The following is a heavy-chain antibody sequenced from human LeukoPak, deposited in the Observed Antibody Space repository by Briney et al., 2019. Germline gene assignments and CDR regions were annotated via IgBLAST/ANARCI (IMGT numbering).Heavy chain of an antibody. CDR2: ISSSSSYI. V-gene: IGHV3-21*01. D-gene: IGHD2-15*01. Sequence: NPGGSLRLSCAASGFTFSSYSMNWVRQAPGKGLEWVSSISSSSSYIYYADSVKSRFTISRDNAKNSLYLQMNSLRAEDTAVYYCASAYGGWWEPQFFDYWGQGTLVTVSS. J-gene: IGHJ4*02. CDR1: GFTFSSYS. CDR3: ASAYGGWWEPQFFDY.